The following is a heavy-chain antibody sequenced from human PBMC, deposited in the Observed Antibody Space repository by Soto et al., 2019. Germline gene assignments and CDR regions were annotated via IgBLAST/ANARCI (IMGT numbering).Heavy chain of an antibody. J-gene: IGHJ4*02. CDR1: GFTFSSYG. D-gene: IGHD3-10*01. V-gene: IGHV3-30*18. CDR3: AKASGSYYFDY. CDR2: ISYDGSNK. Sequence: QVQLVESGGGMVQPGRSLRLSCAASGFTFSSYGMHWVRQAPGKGLEWVAVISYDGSNKYYADSVKGRFTISRDNSKNTLYLQMNSLRAEDTAVYYCAKASGSYYFDYWGQGTLVTVSS.